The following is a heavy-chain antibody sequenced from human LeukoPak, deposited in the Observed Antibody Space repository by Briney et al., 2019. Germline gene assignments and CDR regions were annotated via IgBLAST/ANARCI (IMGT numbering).Heavy chain of an antibody. CDR3: AVGQTYYYDSSGYPDY. CDR1: GYTFTSYA. J-gene: IGHJ4*02. CDR2: INTNTGNP. Sequence: GASVTVSCKASGYTFTSYAMNWVRQAPGQGLEWMGWINTNTGNPTYAQGFTGRFVFSLDTSVSTAYLQISSLKAEDTAVYYCAVGQTYYYDSSGYPDYWGQGTLVTVSS. V-gene: IGHV7-4-1*02. D-gene: IGHD3-22*01.